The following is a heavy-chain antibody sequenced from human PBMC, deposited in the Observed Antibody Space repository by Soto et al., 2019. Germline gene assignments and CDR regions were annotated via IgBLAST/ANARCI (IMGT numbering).Heavy chain of an antibody. D-gene: IGHD3-3*01. CDR1: GGSFSGYY. CDR3: ARSRSGTIFGWFDP. V-gene: IGHV4-34*01. J-gene: IGHJ5*02. Sequence: SETLSLTCAVYGGSFSGYYWSWIRQPPGKGLEWIGEINHSGSTNYNPSLKSRVTISVDTSKNQFSLKLSSVTAADTAVYYCARSRSGTIFGWFDPWGQGTLVTVSS. CDR2: INHSGST.